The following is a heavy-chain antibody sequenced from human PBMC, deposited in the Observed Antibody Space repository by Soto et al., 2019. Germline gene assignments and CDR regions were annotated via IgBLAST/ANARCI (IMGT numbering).Heavy chain of an antibody. CDR1: GYTFTSYA. CDR3: ARADVAAAGTYFDY. V-gene: IGHV1-3*01. Sequence: GASVKVSCKASGYTFTSYAMHWVRQAPGQRLEWMGWINAGNGNTKYSQKFQGRVTITRDTSASTAYMELSSLRSEDTAVYYCARADVAAAGTYFDYWGQGTLVTVSS. CDR2: INAGNGNT. D-gene: IGHD6-13*01. J-gene: IGHJ4*02.